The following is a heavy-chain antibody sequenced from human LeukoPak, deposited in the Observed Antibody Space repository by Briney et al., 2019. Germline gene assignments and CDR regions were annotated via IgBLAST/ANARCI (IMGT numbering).Heavy chain of an antibody. CDR1: GGSLSSYY. J-gene: IGHJ4*02. CDR2: MYYGGSI. D-gene: IGHD3-22*01. CDR3: ARHGLYHLFLYDSSGYFDY. Sequence: SETLSLTCTVSGGSLSSYYWSWIRQPPGKGLEWVGYMYYGGSINYNPSLKSRVTFSFDTSKNQFSLKLSSVTAADTAVYYCARHGLYHLFLYDSSGYFDYWGQGTLVTVSS. V-gene: IGHV4-59*08.